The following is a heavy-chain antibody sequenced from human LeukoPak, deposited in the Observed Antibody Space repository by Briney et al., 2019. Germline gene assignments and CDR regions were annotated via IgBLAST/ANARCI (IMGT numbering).Heavy chain of an antibody. CDR1: GFTFRRYR. J-gene: IGHJ4*02. CDR2: INSDGSST. Sequence: GGSLRLSCAASGFTFRRYRMNWVRQAPGKGLVWVSRINSDGSSTTYADSVKGRFTISRDNAKNTLYLQMNSLRAEDTAVYFCAILSATDSSDYWGQGTLVTVSS. V-gene: IGHV3-74*03. D-gene: IGHD1-1*01. CDR3: AILSATDSSDY.